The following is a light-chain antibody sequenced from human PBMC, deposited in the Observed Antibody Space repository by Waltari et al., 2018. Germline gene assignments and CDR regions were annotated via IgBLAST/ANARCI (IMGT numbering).Light chain of an antibody. CDR3: SSYTSTNFYV. J-gene: IGLJ1*01. Sequence: QSALTQPASVSGSPGQSITISCTGTRSDVGGYNYVSWYQQHPGKAPKLMIYEVSNRPSGVSTRFSASKSGNTASLTISGLQAEDEADYYCSSYTSTNFYVFGTVTKVTVL. CDR2: EVS. CDR1: RSDVGGYNY. V-gene: IGLV2-14*01.